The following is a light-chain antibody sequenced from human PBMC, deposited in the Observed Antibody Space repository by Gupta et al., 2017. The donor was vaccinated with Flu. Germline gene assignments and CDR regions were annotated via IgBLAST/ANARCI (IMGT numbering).Light chain of an antibody. Sequence: GDRVTITCRSSHHINFHLNWYQHTPGKAPKLLIFAASNLQTGVPSRFRGSGSGTDFSLTISGLQPEDFATYYCQQSFRTPYTFGQGARLEI. V-gene: IGKV1-39*01. CDR3: QQSFRTPYT. CDR2: AAS. CDR1: HHINFH. J-gene: IGKJ2*01.